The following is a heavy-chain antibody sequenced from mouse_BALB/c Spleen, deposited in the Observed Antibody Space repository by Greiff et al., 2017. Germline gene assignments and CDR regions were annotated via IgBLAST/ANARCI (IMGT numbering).Heavy chain of an antibody. J-gene: IGHJ4*01. CDR3: ARDRNYYRYDRYAMDY. V-gene: IGHV5-9-4*01. D-gene: IGHD2-14*01. CDR2: ISSGGSYT. Sequence: EGKLMESGGGLVKPGGSLKLSCAASGFTFSSYAMSWVRQSPEKRLEWVAEISSGGSYTYYPDTVTGRFTISRDNAKNTLYLEMSSLRSEDTAMYYCARDRNYYRYDRYAMDYWGQGTSVTVSS. CDR1: GFTFSSYA.